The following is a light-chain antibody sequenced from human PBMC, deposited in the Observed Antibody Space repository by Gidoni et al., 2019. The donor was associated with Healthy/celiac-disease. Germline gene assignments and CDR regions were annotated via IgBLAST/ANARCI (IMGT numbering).Light chain of an antibody. CDR2: YDS. CDR1: NIGSKS. J-gene: IGLJ2*01. V-gene: IGLV3-21*04. Sequence: SSVLTQPPSLSVAPGKTARITCGGNNIGSKSVHWYQQKPGQAPVLVIYYDSDRPSGIPERFSGSNSGNTATLTISRVEAGDEADYYCQVWDSSSDHRVFGGGTKLTVL. CDR3: QVWDSSSDHRV.